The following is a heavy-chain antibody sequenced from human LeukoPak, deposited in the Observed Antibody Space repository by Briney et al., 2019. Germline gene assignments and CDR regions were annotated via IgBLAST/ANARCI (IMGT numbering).Heavy chain of an antibody. Sequence: SGGSLRLSCEVSGFSFSSYWMTWVRQAPGKGLEWVSSISSSSSYIYYADSVKGRFTISRDNAKNSLYLQMNSLRAEDTAVYYCARGWYFDYWGQGTLVTVSS. CDR1: GFSFSSYW. D-gene: IGHD6-13*01. CDR3: ARGWYFDY. V-gene: IGHV3-21*01. CDR2: ISSSSSYI. J-gene: IGHJ4*02.